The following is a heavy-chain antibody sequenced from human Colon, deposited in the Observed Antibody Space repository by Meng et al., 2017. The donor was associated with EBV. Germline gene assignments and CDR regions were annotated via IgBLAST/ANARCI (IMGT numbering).Heavy chain of an antibody. V-gene: IGHV4-34*01. J-gene: IGHJ5*02. D-gene: IGHD2-8*01. CDR1: GGSLSGYY. CDR2: INHSGTI. Sequence: QQGGAGRVKPSETLSLTCGVYGGSLSGYYGSWIRQTPGKGLEWIGEINHSGTINYNPSLRSRVTISVDRSNNQFSLRLSSVTAADTAVYYCARGGGVIKGLVTWFDPWGQGTLVTVSS. CDR3: ARGGGVIKGLVTWFDP.